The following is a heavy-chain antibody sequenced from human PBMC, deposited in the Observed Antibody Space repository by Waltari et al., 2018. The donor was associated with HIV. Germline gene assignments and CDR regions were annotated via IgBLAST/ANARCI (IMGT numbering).Heavy chain of an antibody. CDR3: ARESTITIFGVANGYYYYGMDV. J-gene: IGHJ6*02. CDR2: IYYSEST. D-gene: IGHD3-3*01. Sequence: QLQLQESGPGLVKPSETLSLTCTVSGGYISSSSSYCGWIRHPPGTGLEWIGSIYYSESTSDNPSLKSRVTISVDTSKNQFSLKLSSVTAADTAVYYCARESTITIFGVANGYYYYGMDVWGQGTTVTVSS. CDR1: GGYISSSSSY. V-gene: IGHV4-39*07.